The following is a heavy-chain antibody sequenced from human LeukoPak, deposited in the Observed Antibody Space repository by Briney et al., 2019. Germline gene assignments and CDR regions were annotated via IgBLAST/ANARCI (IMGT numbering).Heavy chain of an antibody. CDR3: ARRMISQKYFQH. CDR1: GGSISSSSYY. Sequence: SETLSLTCTVSGGSISSSSYYWGWIRQPPGKGLEWIGSIYYSGSTYYNPSLKSRVTISVDTSKNQFSLKLSSVTAADTAVYYCARRMISQKYFQHGGQGTLVTVSS. J-gene: IGHJ1*01. CDR2: IYYSGST. V-gene: IGHV4-39*01. D-gene: IGHD3-16*01.